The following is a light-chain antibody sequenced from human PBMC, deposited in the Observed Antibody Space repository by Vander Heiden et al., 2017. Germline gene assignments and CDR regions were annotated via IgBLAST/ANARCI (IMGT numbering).Light chain of an antibody. V-gene: IGKV1-39*01. CDR3: QQSYSTHPT. Sequence: DIQMTHSPSSLSASVGDRVTITCRASQSISSYLNWYQQKPGKAPKLLIYAASSLQSGVPSRFSGSGSGTDFTLTISSLQPEDFATYYCQQSYSTHPTFGQGTKVEIK. J-gene: IGKJ1*01. CDR2: AAS. CDR1: QSISSY.